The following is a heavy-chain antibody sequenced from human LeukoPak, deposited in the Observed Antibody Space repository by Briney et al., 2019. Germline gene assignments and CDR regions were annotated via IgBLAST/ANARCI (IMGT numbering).Heavy chain of an antibody. J-gene: IGHJ4*02. V-gene: IGHV3-48*04. D-gene: IGHD1-26*01. CDR1: GFTFSSYS. CDR2: ISSSSSTI. Sequence: GGSLRLSFAASGFTFSSYSMNWVRQAPGKGLEWVSYISSSSSTIYYADSVKGRCTISRDVAKNSLYLQMNSLRAEDTAVYYCVRDSPGSHFDNWGQGTLVTVSS. CDR3: VRDSPGSHFDN.